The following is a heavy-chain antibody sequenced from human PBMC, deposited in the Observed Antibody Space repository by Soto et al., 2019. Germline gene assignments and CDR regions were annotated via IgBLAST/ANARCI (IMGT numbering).Heavy chain of an antibody. J-gene: IGHJ4*02. CDR2: IWYDGSNK. CDR1: GFTFSRYG. V-gene: IGHV3-33*01. D-gene: IGHD6-19*01. Sequence: QVQLVESGGGVVQPGRSLRLSCAASGFTFSRYGMHWVRQAPGKGLEWVAVIWYDGSNKYYADSVKGRFTISRDNPKNXXXXXXXXXRXXXXAVXXXXXXXXXXXXLXXXGQGTLVXVSS. CDR3: XXXXXXXXXLXX.